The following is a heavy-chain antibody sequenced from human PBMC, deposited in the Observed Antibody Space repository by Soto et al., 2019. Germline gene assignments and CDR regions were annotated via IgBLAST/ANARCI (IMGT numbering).Heavy chain of an antibody. CDR1: GFPFGNYP. V-gene: IGHV3-23*01. Sequence: EVQLLESGGGLVQPGGSLRLSCAASGFPFGNYPMGWVRQAPGKGLEWVTHISSSGDRTFYPDSVKGRFTISRDNSKTALYLQMNSLGVEDTAVDHCAQEEWRGGAYNYWGQGTLVTVSS. D-gene: IGHD3-3*01. CDR3: AQEEWRGGAYNY. CDR2: ISSSGDRT. J-gene: IGHJ4*02.